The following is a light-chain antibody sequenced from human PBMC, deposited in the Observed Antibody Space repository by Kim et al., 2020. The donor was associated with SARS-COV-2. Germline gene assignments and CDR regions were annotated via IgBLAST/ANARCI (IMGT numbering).Light chain of an antibody. CDR1: NGAGTSGYY. V-gene: IGLV7-43*01. J-gene: IGLJ1*01. CDR3: LLYYGGTYV. Sequence: PGGTVTLPLCSRNGAGTSGYYPNLLPQKPGQAPKAMNYSTNNKHSWTPARFSGSLLGGKAALTLSGVQPEDEAEYYCLLYYGGTYVFGTGTKVTVL. CDR2: STN.